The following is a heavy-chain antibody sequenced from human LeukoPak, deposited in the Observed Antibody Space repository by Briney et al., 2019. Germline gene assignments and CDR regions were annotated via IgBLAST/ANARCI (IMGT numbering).Heavy chain of an antibody. CDR3: ARGTGWPQFDY. J-gene: IGHJ4*02. Sequence: SQTLSLTCAISGDSVSRDSIAWNWIRQSPSRGLEWLGRTYYKSAWYNDYAVSVKGRIIINPDTSKNQFSPQLNSVTPEGTAVYYCARGTGWPQFDYWGQGTLVTVSS. CDR2: TYYKSAWYN. D-gene: IGHD6-19*01. V-gene: IGHV6-1*01. CDR1: GDSVSRDSIA.